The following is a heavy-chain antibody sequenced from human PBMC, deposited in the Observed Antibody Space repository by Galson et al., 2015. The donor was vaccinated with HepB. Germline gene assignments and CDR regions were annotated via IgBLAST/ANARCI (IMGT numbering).Heavy chain of an antibody. V-gene: IGHV1-2*04. CDR2: INPNSGGT. D-gene: IGHD3-3*01. J-gene: IGHJ5*02. Sequence: SVKVSCKASGYTFTGYYMHWVRQAPGQGLEWMGWINPNSGGTNYAQKFQGWVTMTRDTSISTAYMELSRLRSDDTAVYYCARSTTYYDFWSGSTHMKNWFDPWGQGTLVTVSS. CDR1: GYTFTGYY. CDR3: ARSTTYYDFWSGSTHMKNWFDP.